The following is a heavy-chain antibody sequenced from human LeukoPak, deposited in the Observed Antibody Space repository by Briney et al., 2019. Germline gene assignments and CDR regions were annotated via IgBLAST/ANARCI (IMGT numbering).Heavy chain of an antibody. CDR2: VSGSGSST. V-gene: IGHV3-23*01. Sequence: PGGSLRLSCEASGFTFSSYAMSWVRQAPGKGLEWVSAVSGSGSSTYYADSVKGRFTISRDNSKNTLYLQMNSLRAEDTAVYYCARWRTYIQGFFDPWGQGTLVTVSS. D-gene: IGHD1/OR15-1a*01. J-gene: IGHJ5*02. CDR1: GFTFSSYA. CDR3: ARWRTYIQGFFDP.